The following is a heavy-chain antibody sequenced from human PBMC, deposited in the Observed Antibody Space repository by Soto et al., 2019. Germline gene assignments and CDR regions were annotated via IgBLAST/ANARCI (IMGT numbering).Heavy chain of an antibody. J-gene: IGHJ4*01. CDR1: GFTFSHYW. Sequence: EVQLLESGGGLVQPGGSLRLSCAASGFTFSHYWMTWVRQAPGKGLEWVATMKEDGSEKNYVDSVKGRFTISRDNAKNSLYLQMNSLRSEDTAMYYSARGGSGSDYWGHGHLVTLS. V-gene: IGHV3-7*01. D-gene: IGHD3-16*01. CDR3: ARGGSGSDY. CDR2: MKEDGSEK.